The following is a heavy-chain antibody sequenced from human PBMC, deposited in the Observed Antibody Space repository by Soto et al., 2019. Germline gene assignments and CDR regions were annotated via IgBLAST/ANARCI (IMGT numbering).Heavy chain of an antibody. Sequence: PSETLSLTCAVSGGSISSRNWCSWVRQPPGKGLEWIGEFYHSGTTNYNPSLKSRVTISPDKSKNQFSLMLSSVTAADTAVYYCARVGEGFYYGMDVWGQGTTVTVSS. CDR2: FYHSGTT. CDR3: ARVGEGFYYGMDV. CDR1: GGSISSRNW. V-gene: IGHV4-4*02. J-gene: IGHJ6*02.